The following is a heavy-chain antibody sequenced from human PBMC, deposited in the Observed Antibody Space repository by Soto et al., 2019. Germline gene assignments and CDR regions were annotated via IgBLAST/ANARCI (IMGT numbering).Heavy chain of an antibody. CDR2: IDYTGST. CDR3: ARHFSLWLGERDYYFYFGMEV. Sequence: QLQLQESGPGLVKPSETLSLTCTVSGGYISSSSYYWGWIRQPPGKGLEWIGSIDYTGSTYYNPSLKRRVTISADPSKNLFSLNLSSVPAAHTAVYYCARHFSLWLGERDYYFYFGMEVLGQGTPVTVFS. J-gene: IGHJ6*02. V-gene: IGHV4-39*01. CDR1: GGYISSSSYY. D-gene: IGHD3-10*01.